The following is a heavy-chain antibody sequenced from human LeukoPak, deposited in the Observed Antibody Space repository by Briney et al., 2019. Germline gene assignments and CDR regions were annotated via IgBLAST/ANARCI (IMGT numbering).Heavy chain of an antibody. CDR2: INTSGGST. V-gene: IGHV1-46*01. D-gene: IGHD2-21*02. J-gene: IGHJ3*02. CDR1: GYTFTGYY. CDR3: AREASCGGDCYSVGGAFDI. Sequence: ASVKVSCKASGYTFTGYYMHWVRQAPGQGLEWMGIINTSGGSTRYAQKFQGRVTMTRDTSTSTVYMELNSLRFDDTAVYYCAREASCGGDCYSVGGAFDIWGQGTMVTVSS.